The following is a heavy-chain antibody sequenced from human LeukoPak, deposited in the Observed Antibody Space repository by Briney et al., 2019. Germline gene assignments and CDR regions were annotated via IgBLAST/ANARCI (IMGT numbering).Heavy chain of an antibody. CDR3: AKGPLTEVPGTPWDY. V-gene: IGHV3-23*01. CDR2: ISGSGVST. Sequence: GGSLRLSCAASGFTFSSHAMSWVRQAPGKGLEWVSAISGSGVSTYYADSVEGRFTISRDNSKNTLNLQMNGLRAEDTAVYYCAKGPLTEVPGTPWDYWGQGPLSPSPQ. CDR1: GFTFSSHA. D-gene: IGHD6-19*01. J-gene: IGHJ4*02.